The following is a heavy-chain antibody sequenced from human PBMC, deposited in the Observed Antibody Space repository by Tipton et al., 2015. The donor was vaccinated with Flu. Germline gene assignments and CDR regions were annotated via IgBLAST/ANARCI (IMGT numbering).Heavy chain of an antibody. Sequence: VQLVQSGGGLVQPGGSLRLSCAASGFTFSTYAMSWVRQAPGKGLEWVSAVSGGGAITYFADSVKGRFTISRDNSKNILYLQMNSLRADDTAVYSCAKVIPELVAGLDSWGQGTLVTVSS. D-gene: IGHD6-19*01. CDR3: AKVIPELVAGLDS. CDR2: VSGGGAIT. V-gene: IGHV3-23*04. CDR1: GFTFSTYA. J-gene: IGHJ4*02.